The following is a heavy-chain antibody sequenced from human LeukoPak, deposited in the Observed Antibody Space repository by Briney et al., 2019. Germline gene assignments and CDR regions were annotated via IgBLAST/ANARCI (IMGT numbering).Heavy chain of an antibody. CDR2: INPNSGGT. Sequence: ASVKVSCKASGYTFTSYGISWVRQAPGQGLEWMGWINPNSGGTNYAQKFQGRVTMTRDTSISTAYMELSRLRSDDTAVYYRARGTKDYYDSSGYYYYYWGQGTLVTVSS. V-gene: IGHV1-2*02. J-gene: IGHJ4*02. CDR3: ARGTKDYYDSSGYYYYY. D-gene: IGHD3-22*01. CDR1: GYTFTSYG.